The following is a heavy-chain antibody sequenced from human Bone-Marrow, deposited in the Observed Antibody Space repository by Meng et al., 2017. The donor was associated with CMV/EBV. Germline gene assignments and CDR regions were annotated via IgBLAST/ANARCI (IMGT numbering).Heavy chain of an antibody. D-gene: IGHD3-16*01. Sequence: GGSLRLSCAASGFTFSDYYMSWIRQAPGKGLEWVSSISSSSSYIYYADSVKGRFTISRDNAKNSLYLQMNSLRAEDTAVYYCARYPFGGEYYGMDVWGQGNTVTVSS. CDR1: GFTFSDYY. CDR3: ARYPFGGEYYGMDV. V-gene: IGHV3-11*06. CDR2: ISSSSSYI. J-gene: IGHJ6*02.